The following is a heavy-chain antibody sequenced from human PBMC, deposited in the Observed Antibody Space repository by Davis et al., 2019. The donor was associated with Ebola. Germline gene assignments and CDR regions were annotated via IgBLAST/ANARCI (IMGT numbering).Heavy chain of an antibody. V-gene: IGHV1-2*06. J-gene: IGHJ5*02. Sequence: ASVKVSCKASGYNFIGYYMHWVRQAPGQGLEWMGRINPNSGGTNYAQKLQGRVTMTTDTSTSTAYMELRSLRSDDTAVYYCARAIVAPNWFDPWGQGTLVTVSS. CDR2: INPNSGGT. CDR3: ARAIVAPNWFDP. CDR1: GYNFIGYY. D-gene: IGHD2-2*01.